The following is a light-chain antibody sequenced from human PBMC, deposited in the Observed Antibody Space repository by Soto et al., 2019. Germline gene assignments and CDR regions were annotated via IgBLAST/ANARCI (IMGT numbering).Light chain of an antibody. J-gene: IGLJ1*01. CDR2: XXX. CDR1: SSDVGTYNY. CDR3: CSYAGSYTYV. V-gene: IGLV2-11*01. Sequence: QSALTQPRSVSGSPGQSVTISCTGTSSDVGTYNYVSWYQHHPGKAPKVLIXXXXXXXXXXXXXXXXSKSGNTASLTISGLQAXXEADYYCCSYAGSYTYVFGTGTKVTVL.